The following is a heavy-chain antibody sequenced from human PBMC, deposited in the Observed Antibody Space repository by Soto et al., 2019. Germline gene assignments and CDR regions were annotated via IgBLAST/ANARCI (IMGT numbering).Heavy chain of an antibody. J-gene: IGHJ3*02. CDR2: INPNSGGT. Sequence: ASVKASCKASGDTFTGYYMHWVRQAPGQGLEWMGWINPNSGGTNYAQKFQGRVTMTEDTSTDTAYMELSSLRSEDTAVYYCATEVGSSFPNAFDIWGQGTMVTVSS. D-gene: IGHD6-6*01. CDR3: ATEVGSSFPNAFDI. CDR1: GDTFTGYY. V-gene: IGHV1-2*02.